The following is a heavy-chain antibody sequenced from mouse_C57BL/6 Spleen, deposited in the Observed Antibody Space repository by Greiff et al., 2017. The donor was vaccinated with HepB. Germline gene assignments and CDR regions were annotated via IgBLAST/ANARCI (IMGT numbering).Heavy chain of an antibody. CDR3: ARHPGYDYDDPYWYFDV. V-gene: IGHV5-12*01. Sequence: EVQRVESGGGLVQPGGSLKLSCAASGFTFSDYYMYWVRQTPEKRLEWVAYISNGGGSTYYPDTVKGRFTISRDNAKNTLYLQMSRLKSEDTAMYYCARHPGYDYDDPYWYFDVWGTGTTVTVSS. CDR1: GFTFSDYY. CDR2: ISNGGGST. J-gene: IGHJ1*03. D-gene: IGHD2-4*01.